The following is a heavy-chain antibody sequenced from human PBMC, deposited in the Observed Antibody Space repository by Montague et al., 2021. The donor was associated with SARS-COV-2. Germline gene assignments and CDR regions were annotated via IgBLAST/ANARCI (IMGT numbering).Heavy chain of an antibody. CDR2: INHSANT. CDR1: GGSLSGYN. J-gene: IGHJ6*02. Sequence: SETLSLTCAVYGGSLSGYNWRWIRQPPEKGLEWIGEINHSANTKYNPSLKSPVTISIDTSKNQFSLKMTSVTAADTATYYCASGIYPSGSYYNRYYYGLNIWGPGTTVIVSS. CDR3: ASGIYPSGSYYNRYYYGLNI. V-gene: IGHV4-34*01. D-gene: IGHD3-10*01.